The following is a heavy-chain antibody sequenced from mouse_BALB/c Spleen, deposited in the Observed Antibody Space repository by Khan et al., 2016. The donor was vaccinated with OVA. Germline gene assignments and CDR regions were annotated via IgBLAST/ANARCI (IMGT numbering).Heavy chain of an antibody. CDR1: GFIFSSYS. J-gene: IGHJ3*01. Sequence: EVELVESGEGLVKPGGSLKLSCAASGFIFSSYSMSWVRQTPDKRLEWVATISSGGAYTYYSDNVKGRFTISRDNAKNTLYLQMSSLKSEDTAMYYCASHLTGSFAYWGQGTLVTGSA. V-gene: IGHV5-6*01. D-gene: IGHD4-1*01. CDR2: ISSGGAYT. CDR3: ASHLTGSFAY.